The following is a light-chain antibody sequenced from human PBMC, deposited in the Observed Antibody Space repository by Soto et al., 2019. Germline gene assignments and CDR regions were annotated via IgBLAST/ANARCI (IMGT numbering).Light chain of an antibody. CDR3: QQYNKWPPYT. V-gene: IGKV3-15*01. Sequence: EIVMTQSPATLSVSPGERATLSCRASQSVSSNLAWYQQKPGQAPRLLIYGASPRATGIPARFSGSGSGTEFTLTISSLQSEDFDVYYCQQYNKWPPYTFGQGTKLEIK. J-gene: IGKJ2*01. CDR2: GAS. CDR1: QSVSSN.